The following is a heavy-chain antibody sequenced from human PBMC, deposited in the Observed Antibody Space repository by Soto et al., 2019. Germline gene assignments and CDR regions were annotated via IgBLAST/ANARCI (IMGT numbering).Heavy chain of an antibody. CDR2: IYYSGST. Sequence: QVQLQESGPGLVKPSETLSLTCTVSGGSISSYYWSWIRQPPGKGLEWIGYIYYSGSTNYNPSLKSRVTISVDTSKNQFSLNLSSVTASDTAVYYCARVVYGSGSYSVDYWGQGTLVTVSS. D-gene: IGHD3-10*01. J-gene: IGHJ4*02. CDR3: ARVVYGSGSYSVDY. V-gene: IGHV4-59*01. CDR1: GGSISSYY.